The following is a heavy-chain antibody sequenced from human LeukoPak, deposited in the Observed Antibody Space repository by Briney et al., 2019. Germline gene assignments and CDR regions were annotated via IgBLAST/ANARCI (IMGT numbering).Heavy chain of an antibody. CDR1: GFTFSSYG. D-gene: IGHD3-22*01. V-gene: IGHV3-30*02. CDR3: AKEGRPFGYHDSSGCQGY. Sequence: GGSLRLSCATSGFTFSSYGMHWVRQAPGKGLEWVAFIRYDGSNKYYADSVKGRFTISRDNSKNTLYLQMNSLRAEDTAVYYCAKEGRPFGYHDSSGCQGYWGQGTLVTVSS. J-gene: IGHJ4*02. CDR2: IRYDGSNK.